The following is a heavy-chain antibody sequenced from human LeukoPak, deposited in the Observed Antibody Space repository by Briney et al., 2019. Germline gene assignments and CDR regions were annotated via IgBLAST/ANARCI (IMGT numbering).Heavy chain of an antibody. Sequence: GASVKVSCKASGYTFTGYYMHWVRQAPGQGLEWMGWINPNSGGTNYAQKFQGRVTMTRDTSISTAYMELGRLRSDDTAVYYCARDLYDILTGYQPPHYWGQGTLVTVSS. V-gene: IGHV1-2*02. CDR1: GYTFTGYY. J-gene: IGHJ4*02. D-gene: IGHD3-9*01. CDR2: INPNSGGT. CDR3: ARDLYDILTGYQPPHY.